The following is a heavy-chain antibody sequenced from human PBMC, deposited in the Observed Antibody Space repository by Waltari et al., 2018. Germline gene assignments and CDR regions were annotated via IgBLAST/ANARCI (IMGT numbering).Heavy chain of an antibody. V-gene: IGHV1-69*16. CDR3: AGGYSSSSGLHY. J-gene: IGHJ4*02. D-gene: IGHD6-6*01. Sequence: QVQLVQSGAEVKKPGSSVKVSCKASGGIFSSSTISWVRQAPGQGLEWMGGITPFLGKAIYAQKFQGRVTITADESTSTAYMDVSSLRPDDTAVYSCAGGYSSSSGLHYWGQGTLVTVSS. CDR1: GGIFSSST. CDR2: ITPFLGKA.